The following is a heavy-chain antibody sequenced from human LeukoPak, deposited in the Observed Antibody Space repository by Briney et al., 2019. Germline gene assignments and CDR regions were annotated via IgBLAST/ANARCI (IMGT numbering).Heavy chain of an antibody. D-gene: IGHD4-17*01. CDR1: GFTFSDYY. CDR3: TRVMAFGDYIPFDY. J-gene: IGHJ4*02. CDR2: INSSGSII. V-gene: IGHV3-11*01. Sequence: GGSLRLSCAASGFTFSDYYMSWIRQAPGKGLEWISYINSSGSIIFYADSVKGRFTISRDNAKNSLYLQMNSLRAEDTAVYYCTRVMAFGDYIPFDYWGQGTLVTVSS.